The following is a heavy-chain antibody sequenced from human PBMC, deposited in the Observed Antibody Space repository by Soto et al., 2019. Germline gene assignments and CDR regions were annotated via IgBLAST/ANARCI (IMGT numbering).Heavy chain of an antibody. V-gene: IGHV3-30*18. CDR2: ISYEGSNK. CDR1: GFTFSSSG. CDR3: EKFEG. J-gene: IGHJ4*02. Sequence: QVQLVESGGGVVQPGRSLRLSCAASGFTFSSSGMHWVRQAPGKGLEWVAVISYEGSNKYSADSVKGRFTISRDNSKNTLYLEMNSLRAEDTAVYYCEKFEGWGQGTLVTVSS.